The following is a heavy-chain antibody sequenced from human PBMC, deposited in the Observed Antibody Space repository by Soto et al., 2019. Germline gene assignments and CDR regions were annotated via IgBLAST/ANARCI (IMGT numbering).Heavy chain of an antibody. V-gene: IGHV1-8*01. CDR1: GYTFTSYD. D-gene: IGHD3-3*01. CDR3: ARSYYDFWSGYLNYFDY. J-gene: IGHJ4*02. CDR2: MNPNSGNT. Sequence: QVQLVQSGAEVKKPGASVKVSCKASGYTFTSYDINWVRQATGQGLEWMGWMNPNSGNTGYAQKFQGRVTMTRNTSITTAYMELSSLRSEDTAVYYCARSYYDFWSGYLNYFDYWGQGTLVTVSS.